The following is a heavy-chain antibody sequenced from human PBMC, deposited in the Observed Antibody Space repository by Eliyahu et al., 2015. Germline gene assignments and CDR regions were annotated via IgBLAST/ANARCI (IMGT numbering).Heavy chain of an antibody. CDR2: IYPGDSDT. J-gene: IGHJ4*02. D-gene: IGHD6-19*01. Sequence: EVQLVQSGAEVKKPGESLXISXKGSGYSFXTYWIGWVRQMPGKGLEWMGIIYPGDSDTRYSPSFQGQVTISADKSITTAYLQWSSLKASDTAMYYCARSSGGSGWYEGYYDYWGQGTLVTVSS. CDR1: GYSFXTYW. V-gene: IGHV5-51*01. CDR3: ARSSGGSGWYEGYYDY.